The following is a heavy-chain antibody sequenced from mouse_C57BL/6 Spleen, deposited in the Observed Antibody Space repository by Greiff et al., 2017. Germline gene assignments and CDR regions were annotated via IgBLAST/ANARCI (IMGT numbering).Heavy chain of an antibody. CDR2: IDPENGDT. CDR3: TNDGTPSAMDY. Sequence: EVQGVESGAELVRPGASVKLSCTASGFNIKDDYMHWVKQRPEQGLEWIGWIDPENGDTEYAAKFQGKATITADTSSNTAYLQLSSLTSEDTAVYYCTNDGTPSAMDYWGQGTSVTVSS. D-gene: IGHD3-3*01. J-gene: IGHJ4*01. V-gene: IGHV14-4*01. CDR1: GFNIKDDY.